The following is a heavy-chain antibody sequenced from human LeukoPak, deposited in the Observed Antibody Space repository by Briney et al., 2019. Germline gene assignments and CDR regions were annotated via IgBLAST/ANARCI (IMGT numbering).Heavy chain of an antibody. V-gene: IGHV4-34*01. Sequence: PSETLSLTCTVYGGSFSGYYWSWIRQPPGKGLEWIGEINHTGSTSYNPSLKIRVTISLHTSKNQFSLKLSSVTAADTAVYYCAKYSGSLNAFDIWGQGTMVTVSS. D-gene: IGHD6-13*01. CDR3: AKYSGSLNAFDI. CDR2: INHTGST. CDR1: GGSFSGYY. J-gene: IGHJ3*02.